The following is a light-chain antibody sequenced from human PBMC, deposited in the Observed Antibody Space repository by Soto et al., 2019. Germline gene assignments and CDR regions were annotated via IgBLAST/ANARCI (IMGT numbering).Light chain of an antibody. CDR1: QGVSNY. J-gene: IGKJ1*01. V-gene: IGKV3-11*01. CDR2: DAS. CDR3: QHYNSYGT. Sequence: EIVLTQSPATLSLSPGERATLSCRASQGVSNYLAWYQQKPGQAPRLLFYDASNRATGIPARFSGSGSGTDFTLTVSSLEPEDFATYYCQHYNSYGTFGQGTKVDIK.